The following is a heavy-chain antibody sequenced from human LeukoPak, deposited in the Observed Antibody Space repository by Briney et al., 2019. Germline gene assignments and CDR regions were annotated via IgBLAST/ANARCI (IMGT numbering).Heavy chain of an antibody. Sequence: GGPLRLSCAASGFTFSSYGMHWVRQAPGKGLEWVAVISYDGSNKYYADSVKGRFTISRDNSKNTLYLQMNSLRAEDTAVYYCAKEGYSYGSWGLSWFDPWGQGTLVTVSS. CDR3: AKEGYSYGSWGLSWFDP. CDR1: GFTFSSYG. CDR2: ISYDGSNK. V-gene: IGHV3-30*18. J-gene: IGHJ5*02. D-gene: IGHD5-18*01.